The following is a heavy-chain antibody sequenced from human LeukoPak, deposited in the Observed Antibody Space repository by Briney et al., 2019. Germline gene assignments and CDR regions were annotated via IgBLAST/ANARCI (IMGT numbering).Heavy chain of an antibody. CDR2: IYYSGST. V-gene: IGHV4-59*01. J-gene: IGHJ2*01. CDR3: ARVARTIYYRGNYWYFDL. CDR1: GGSISSYY. D-gene: IGHD3-22*01. Sequence: SETLSLTCTVSGGSISSYYWSWIRQPPGKGLEWIGYIYYSGSTNYNPSLKSRVTISVDTSKNQFSLKLSSVTAADTAVYYCARVARTIYYRGNYWYFDLWDRGTLVTVSS.